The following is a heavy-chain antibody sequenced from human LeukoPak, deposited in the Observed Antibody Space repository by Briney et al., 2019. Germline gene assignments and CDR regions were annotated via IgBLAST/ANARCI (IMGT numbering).Heavy chain of an antibody. CDR3: AGHPVLLWFGEPEGYWYFDL. J-gene: IGHJ2*01. V-gene: IGHV3-9*01. D-gene: IGHD3-10*01. CDR1: GFTFDDYA. CDR2: ISWNSGSI. Sequence: PGGSLRLSCAASGFTFDDYAMHWVRQAPGKGLEWVSGISWNSGSIGYADSVKGRFTISRDNAKNSLYLQMNSLRAEDTAVYYCAGHPVLLWFGEPEGYWYFDLWGRGTLVTVSS.